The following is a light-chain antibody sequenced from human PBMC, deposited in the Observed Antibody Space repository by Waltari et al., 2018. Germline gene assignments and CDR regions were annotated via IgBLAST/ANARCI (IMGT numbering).Light chain of an antibody. Sequence: QSVLTQPPSASGTPGQRVTISCPGSSSNIGSTYVYWYQQLPGTAPKLLIYRNNLRPSGVPDRFSGSKSGTSASLAVSGLRSEDEADYYCAAWDDSLSGWMFGGGTKLTVL. CDR3: AAWDDSLSGWM. CDR2: RNN. J-gene: IGLJ3*02. CDR1: SSNIGSTY. V-gene: IGLV1-47*01.